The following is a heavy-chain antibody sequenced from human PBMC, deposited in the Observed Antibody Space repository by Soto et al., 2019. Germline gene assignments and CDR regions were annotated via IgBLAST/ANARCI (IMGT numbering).Heavy chain of an antibody. V-gene: IGHV3-23*01. CDR3: ASRGSGYYTLSYFDY. D-gene: IGHD3-3*01. CDR2: ISGSGGST. CDR1: GFTFSSNA. Sequence: EVQLLESGGGLVQPGGSLRLSCAASGFTFSSNAMSWVRQAPGKGLEWVSAISGSGGSTYYADSVKGRFTISRDNSKNTLYLQMNSLRAEDTAVYYCASRGSGYYTLSYFDYWGQGTLVTVSS. J-gene: IGHJ4*02.